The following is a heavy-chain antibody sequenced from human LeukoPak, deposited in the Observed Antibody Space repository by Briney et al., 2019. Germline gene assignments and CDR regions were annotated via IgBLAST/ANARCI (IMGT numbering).Heavy chain of an antibody. CDR2: ISGSGGNT. V-gene: IGHV3-23*01. CDR1: GFSFSTYG. D-gene: IGHD1-14*01. J-gene: IGHJ5*02. CDR3: ARAGMARINWFDP. Sequence: GGSLRLSCGASGFSFSTYGMSWVRQAPGKGLEWVSGISGSGGNTHYADSVKGRFTISRDKSKNTLYLQMNSLRAEDTAVYYCARAGMARINWFDPWGQGTLVTVSS.